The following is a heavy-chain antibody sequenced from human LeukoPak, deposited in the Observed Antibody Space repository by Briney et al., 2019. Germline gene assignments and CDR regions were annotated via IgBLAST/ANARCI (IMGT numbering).Heavy chain of an antibody. J-gene: IGHJ4*02. CDR2: ISYDGSNK. CDR3: ARGVQNGYNYSY. V-gene: IGHV3-30-3*01. D-gene: IGHD5-24*01. Sequence: GGSLRLSCAASGFTFSSYAMHWVRQAPGKGLEWVAVISYDGSNKYYADSVKGRFTISRDNSKNTLYLQMNSLRAEDTAVYYCARGVQNGYNYSYWGQGTLVTVSS. CDR1: GFTFSSYA.